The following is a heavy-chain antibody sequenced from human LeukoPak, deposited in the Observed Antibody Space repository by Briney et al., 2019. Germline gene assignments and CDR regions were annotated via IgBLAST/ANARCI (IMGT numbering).Heavy chain of an antibody. V-gene: IGHV1-3*01. CDR2: ITAANGNT. CDR3: ARFRAVPAAIFDY. D-gene: IGHD2-2*01. Sequence: ASVKVSCKASGYTFTNYAMHWVRQAPGQRLEWMGWITAANGNTKYSQKFQGRVTITRDTSASTAYMELSSLRSEDTAVYYCARFRAVPAAIFDYWGQGTLVTVSS. CDR1: GYTFTNYA. J-gene: IGHJ4*02.